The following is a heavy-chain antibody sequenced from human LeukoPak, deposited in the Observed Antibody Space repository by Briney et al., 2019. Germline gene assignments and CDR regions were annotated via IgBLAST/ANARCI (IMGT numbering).Heavy chain of an antibody. CDR1: GYTFSNYG. CDR3: ARVLFTDYYDSSGPSGEDY. D-gene: IGHD3-22*01. J-gene: IGHJ4*02. V-gene: IGHV1-69*13. Sequence: ASVKVSCKASGYTFSNYGISWVRQAPGQGLEWMGGIIPIFGTANYAQKFQGRVTITADESTSTAYMELSSLRSEDTAVYYCARVLFTDYYDSSGPSGEDYWGQGTLVTVSS. CDR2: IIPIFGTA.